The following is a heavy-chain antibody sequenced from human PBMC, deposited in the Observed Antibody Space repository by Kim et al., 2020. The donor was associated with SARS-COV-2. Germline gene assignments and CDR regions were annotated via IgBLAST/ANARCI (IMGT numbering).Heavy chain of an antibody. CDR3: ARVGMVRGVEHYGMDV. J-gene: IGHJ6*02. V-gene: IGHV3-21*01. Sequence: SVKGRFTISRDNAKNSLYLQMNSLRAEDTAVYYCARVGMVRGVEHYGMDVWGQGTTVTVSS. D-gene: IGHD3-10*01.